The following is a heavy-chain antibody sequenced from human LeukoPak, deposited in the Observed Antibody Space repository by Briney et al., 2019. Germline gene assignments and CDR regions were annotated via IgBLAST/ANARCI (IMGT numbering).Heavy chain of an antibody. CDR2: IYYSGST. J-gene: IGHJ4*02. CDR1: GGSINSYF. CDR3: ARVGGSGFDY. V-gene: IGHV4-59*06. Sequence: SETLSLTCTVSGGSINSYFWSWIRQHPGKGLEWIGYIYYSGSTYYNPSLKSRVTISVDTSKNQFSLKLSSVTAADTAVYYCARVGGSGFDYWGQGTLVTVSS. D-gene: IGHD3-10*01.